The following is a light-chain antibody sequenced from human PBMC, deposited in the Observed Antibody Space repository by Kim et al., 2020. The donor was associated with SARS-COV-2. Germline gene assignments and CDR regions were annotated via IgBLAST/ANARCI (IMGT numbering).Light chain of an antibody. CDR3: MQSLQTPYT. J-gene: IGKJ2*01. V-gene: IGKV2-28*01. CDR2: LGS. Sequence: EPASISCRSSQSLLYSDGYNYLDWYLQKPGQSPQLLIYLGSNRVSGVPDRFSGSGSGTDFTLKISKVEAEDVGVYYCMQSLQTPYTFGQGTKLEI. CDR1: QSLLYSDGYNY.